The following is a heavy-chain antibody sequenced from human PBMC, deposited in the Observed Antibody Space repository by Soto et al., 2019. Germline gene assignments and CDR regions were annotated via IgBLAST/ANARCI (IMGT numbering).Heavy chain of an antibody. CDR2: ISGSGDST. Sequence: EVQLLESGGGFVQPGGSLRLSCAASGITFSKYAMSWVRQAPGKGLEWVSVISGSGDSTYYAESVKGRVTISRDNSQNTLHLQINNLGAEDTALYYCATLNYYDSTGYYYWYYFDFWGQGTLVTVSS. V-gene: IGHV3-23*01. CDR3: ATLNYYDSTGYYYWYYFDF. CDR1: GITFSKYA. J-gene: IGHJ4*02. D-gene: IGHD3-22*01.